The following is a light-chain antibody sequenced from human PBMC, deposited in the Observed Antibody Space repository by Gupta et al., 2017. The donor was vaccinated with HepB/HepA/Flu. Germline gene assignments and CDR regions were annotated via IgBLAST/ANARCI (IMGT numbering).Light chain of an antibody. CDR2: AAS. V-gene: IGKV1-39*01. CDR1: QSISSY. Sequence: DIQMTQSPSSLSASVGDRVTITCRASQSISSYLNWYQQKPGKAPELLIYAASTLQTGVPSRFSGSGSGTDFTLTVSRLQPEDFATYYCQHTDDTPSTFGRGTKVEIK. CDR3: QHTDDTPST. J-gene: IGKJ4*01.